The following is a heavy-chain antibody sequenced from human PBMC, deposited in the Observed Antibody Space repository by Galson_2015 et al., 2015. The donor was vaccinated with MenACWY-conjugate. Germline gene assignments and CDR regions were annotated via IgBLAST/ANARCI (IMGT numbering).Heavy chain of an antibody. CDR3: ARTRRSYSGYAFEK. CDR2: ISSGHIYS. Sequence: SLRLSCAASGFTFSGYYMSWVRQAPGKGLEWVAYISSGHIYSNHADSVKGRFTISRDNAKNSLFLQMNSLRAEDTAVYFCARTRRSYSGYAFEKWGLGPQVTVSS. CDR1: GFTFSGYY. V-gene: IGHV3-11*06. J-gene: IGHJ4*02. D-gene: IGHD5-12*01.